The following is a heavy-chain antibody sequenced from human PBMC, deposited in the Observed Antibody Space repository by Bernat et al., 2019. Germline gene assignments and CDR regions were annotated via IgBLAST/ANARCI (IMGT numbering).Heavy chain of an antibody. CDR2: INTNTGNP. CDR3: ARDRATFTFDH. J-gene: IGHJ5*02. V-gene: IGHV7-4-1*02. Sequence: QVQLVQSGSELRKPGASVKVSCKASGYTFTSYGMNWVRQAPGQGLEWMGWINTNTGNPTYAQGFAGRFVFSLDASVNTAYLQINSLKAEDTAVYYCARDRATFTFDHWGQGTLVTVSS. D-gene: IGHD2/OR15-2a*01. CDR1: GYTFTSYG.